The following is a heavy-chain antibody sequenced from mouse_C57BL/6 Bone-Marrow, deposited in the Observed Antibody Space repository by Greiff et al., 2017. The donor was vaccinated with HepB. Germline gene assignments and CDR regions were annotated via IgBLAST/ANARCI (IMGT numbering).Heavy chain of an antibody. D-gene: IGHD1-1*01. V-gene: IGHV1-81*01. CDR3: AGYYYGSPWFAY. CDR2: IYPRSGNT. J-gene: IGHJ3*01. Sequence: VKLQESGAELARPGASVKLSCKASGYTFTSYGISWVKQRTGQGLEWIGEIYPRSGNTYYNEKFKGKATLTADKSSSTAYMELRSLTSEDSAVYFCAGYYYGSPWFAYWGQGTLVTVSA. CDR1: GYTFTSYG.